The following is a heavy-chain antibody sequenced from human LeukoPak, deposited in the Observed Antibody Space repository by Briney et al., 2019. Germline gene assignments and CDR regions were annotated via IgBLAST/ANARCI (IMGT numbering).Heavy chain of an antibody. V-gene: IGHV3-23*01. Sequence: PGGSLRLSCAASGFTFSSYAMSWVRQAPGEGLEWVSGISGGGETTYYADSVKGRFTISRDNSKNTLYLQMNSLRAEDTAVYYCAKQLTAGGYYLDYWGQGTLVTVSS. D-gene: IGHD6-13*01. CDR3: AKQLTAGGYYLDY. CDR1: GFTFSSYA. CDR2: ISGGGETT. J-gene: IGHJ4*02.